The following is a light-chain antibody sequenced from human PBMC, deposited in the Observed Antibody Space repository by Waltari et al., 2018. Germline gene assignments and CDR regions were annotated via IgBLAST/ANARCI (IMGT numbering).Light chain of an antibody. CDR3: QQTTTNPLT. Sequence: EIVMTQFPATLSVSPGERATLSCRASQSVRSNLAWYQQKPGQAPRLLIYAASTRATGIPASFSGSGAGTEFTLTISSLQPEDFATYYCQQTTTNPLTFGRGTTV. CDR1: QSVRSN. J-gene: IGKJ4*01. CDR2: AAS. V-gene: IGKV3-15*01.